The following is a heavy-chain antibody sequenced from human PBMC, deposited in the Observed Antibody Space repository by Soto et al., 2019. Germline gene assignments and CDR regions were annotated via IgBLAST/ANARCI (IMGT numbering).Heavy chain of an antibody. CDR1: GGSISSGGYY. D-gene: IGHD4-17*01. V-gene: IGHV4-31*03. J-gene: IGHJ4*02. CDR2: IYYIGTT. Sequence: TSETLSLTCTVSGGSISSGGYYWSWIRQHPGKGLEWIGYIYYIGTTYYSLSLKSRVTISVDTSKNQFSLKLSSVTAADTAMYYCARAPISTTVTKREFDYWGQGTLVTVSS. CDR3: ARAPISTTVTKREFDY.